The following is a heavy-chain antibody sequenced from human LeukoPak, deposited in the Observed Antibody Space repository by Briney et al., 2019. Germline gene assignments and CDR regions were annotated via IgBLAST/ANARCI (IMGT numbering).Heavy chain of an antibody. Sequence: PSETLSLTCAVYGGSFSGYYWGWIRQPPGKGLEWIGEINHSGSTNYNPSLKSRVTISVDTSKNRFSLKLSSVTAADTAVYYCARGVRYYYDSSGYYYYYYMDVWGKGTTVTVSS. CDR2: INHSGST. D-gene: IGHD3-22*01. J-gene: IGHJ6*03. CDR1: GGSFSGYY. CDR3: ARGVRYYYDSSGYYYYYYMDV. V-gene: IGHV4-34*01.